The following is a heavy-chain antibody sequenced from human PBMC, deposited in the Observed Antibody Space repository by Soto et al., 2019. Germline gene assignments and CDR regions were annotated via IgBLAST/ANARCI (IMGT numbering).Heavy chain of an antibody. CDR1: GFTFSSYA. J-gene: IGHJ5*02. Sequence: VGSLRLSCAASGFTFSSYAMSWVRQAPGKGLEWVSAISGSGGSTYYADSVKGRFTISRDNSKNTLYLQMNSLRAEDTAVYYCAKDTHYYGSGELGIAVAGRFDPWGQGTLVTVSS. V-gene: IGHV3-23*01. D-gene: IGHD3-10*01. CDR2: ISGSGGST. CDR3: AKDTHYYGSGELGIAVAGRFDP.